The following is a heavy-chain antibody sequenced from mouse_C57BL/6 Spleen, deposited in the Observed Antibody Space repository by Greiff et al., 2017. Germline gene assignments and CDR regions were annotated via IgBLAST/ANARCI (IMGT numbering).Heavy chain of an antibody. D-gene: IGHD2-4*01. CDR2: IYPGDGDT. V-gene: IGHV1-80*01. J-gene: IGHJ3*01. CDR3: ANDYDGTWFAY. Sequence: VQLVESGAELVKPGASVKISCKASGYAFSSYWLNWVKQRPGKGLEWIGQIYPGDGDTNYNGKFKGKATLTADKSSSTAYMQLSSLTSEDSAVYFCANDYDGTWFAYWGQGTLVTVSA. CDR1: GYAFSSYW.